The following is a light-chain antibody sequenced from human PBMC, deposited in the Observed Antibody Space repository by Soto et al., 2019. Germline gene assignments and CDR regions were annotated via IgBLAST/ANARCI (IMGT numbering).Light chain of an antibody. Sequence: DIPMTQSPSSLSASVGDRVTITCRASQGISNYLAWYQQKPGKVPKLLIYAASTLQSGVPSRFSGSGSGTDFTLTISSPQPEDVATYYCQKYNSAPRTFGQGTRLEIK. J-gene: IGKJ5*01. CDR1: QGISNY. V-gene: IGKV1-27*01. CDR3: QKYNSAPRT. CDR2: AAS.